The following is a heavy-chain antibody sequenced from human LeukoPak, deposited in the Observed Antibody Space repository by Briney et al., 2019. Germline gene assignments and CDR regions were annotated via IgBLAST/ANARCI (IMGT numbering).Heavy chain of an antibody. D-gene: IGHD3-10*01. J-gene: IGHJ4*02. Sequence: GASVKVSCKASGYTFTGYYMYWVRQAPGQGLEWMGWINPNSGGTNYAQKFQGRVTMTRGTSISTAYMELSRLRSDDTAVYYCARYHTMVRGLSDWGQGTLVTVSS. CDR1: GYTFTGYY. CDR2: INPNSGGT. CDR3: ARYHTMVRGLSD. V-gene: IGHV1-2*02.